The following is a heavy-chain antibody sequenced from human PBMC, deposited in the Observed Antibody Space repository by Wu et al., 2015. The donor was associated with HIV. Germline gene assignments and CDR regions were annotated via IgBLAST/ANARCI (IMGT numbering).Heavy chain of an antibody. CDR2: INPSGGAT. D-gene: IGHD4-11*01. CDR1: GYPFTNHY. Sequence: QVQLVQSGAEVKKTGASVRVSCETSGYPFTNHYIHWVRQAPGHGLEWMAWINPSGGATIYAEAFEGRIMVSSDTSLNTVYMELESLTSGDTAMYFCARDATPITTEFDFWGQGTLITVSS. CDR3: ARDATPITTEFDF. V-gene: IGHV1-2*02. J-gene: IGHJ4*02.